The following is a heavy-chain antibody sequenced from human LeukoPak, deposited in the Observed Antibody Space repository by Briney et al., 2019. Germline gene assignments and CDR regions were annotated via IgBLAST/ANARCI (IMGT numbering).Heavy chain of an antibody. D-gene: IGHD7-27*01. CDR1: GFTFSNYN. V-gene: IGHV3-21*01. Sequence: GGSLRLSCAASGFTFSNYNMNWVRQVPGKGLEWVSSISSSSSYIFYADSVKGRFTISRDNAKNSLYLQMNSLRAEDTAVYYCASGVRNWGTFVSWGQGTLVTVSS. CDR3: ASGVRNWGTFVS. CDR2: ISSSSSYI. J-gene: IGHJ4*02.